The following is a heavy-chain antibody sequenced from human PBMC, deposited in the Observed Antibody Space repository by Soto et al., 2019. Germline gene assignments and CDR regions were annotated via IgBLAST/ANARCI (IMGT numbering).Heavy chain of an antibody. V-gene: IGHV5-51*01. CDR1: GYSFTNYW. D-gene: IGHD3-22*01. J-gene: IGHJ3*02. Sequence: PGESLKISCKGSGYSFTNYWIDWVRQMPGKGLEWMGIIYPGDSDTTYSPSFQGQVTISADKSISTAFLQWSSLKASDTAMYYCARLFYYDSSGYRNAFDIWGQGTVVTVSS. CDR2: IYPGDSDT. CDR3: ARLFYYDSSGYRNAFDI.